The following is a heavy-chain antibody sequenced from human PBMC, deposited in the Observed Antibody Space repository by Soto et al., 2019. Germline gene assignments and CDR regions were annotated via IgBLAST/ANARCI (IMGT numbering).Heavy chain of an antibody. CDR2: INPNSGGT. V-gene: IGHV1-2*04. J-gene: IGHJ4*02. Sequence: QVQLVQSGAEVKKPGASVKVSCKASGYTFTGYYMHWVRQAPGQGLEWMGWINPNSGGTNYAQKFQGWVTMTRDTSICTAYMELSRLRSDDTAVYYCARGSSIVGAPIPFDYWGQGTLVTVSS. D-gene: IGHD1-26*01. CDR3: ARGSSIVGAPIPFDY. CDR1: GYTFTGYY.